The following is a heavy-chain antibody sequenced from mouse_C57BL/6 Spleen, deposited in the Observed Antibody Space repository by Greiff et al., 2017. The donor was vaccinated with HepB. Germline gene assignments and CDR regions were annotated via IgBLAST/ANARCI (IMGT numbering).Heavy chain of an antibody. CDR3: ARRGSSYYFDY. Sequence: EVQGVESGGDLVKPGGSLKLSCAASGFTFSSYGMSWVRQTPDKRLEWVATISSGGSYTYYPDSVKGRFTISRDNAKNTLYLQMSSLKSEDTAMYDCARRGSSYYFDYWGQGTTLTVSS. CDR1: GFTFSSYG. J-gene: IGHJ2*01. CDR2: ISSGGSYT. V-gene: IGHV5-6*01. D-gene: IGHD1-1*01.